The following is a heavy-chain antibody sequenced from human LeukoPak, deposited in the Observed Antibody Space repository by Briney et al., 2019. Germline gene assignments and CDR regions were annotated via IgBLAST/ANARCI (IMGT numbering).Heavy chain of an antibody. Sequence: PGGSLRLSCAASGFTFSSYSMNWVRQAPGKGLEWVSYISSSSSTIYYADSVKGRFTISRDNAKNSLYLQMNSLRAEDTAVYYCARDVVVVVPAAAYNWFDPWGQGTLVTVSS. V-gene: IGHV3-48*01. CDR1: GFTFSSYS. J-gene: IGHJ5*02. CDR3: ARDVVVVVPAAAYNWFDP. CDR2: ISSSSSTI. D-gene: IGHD2-2*01.